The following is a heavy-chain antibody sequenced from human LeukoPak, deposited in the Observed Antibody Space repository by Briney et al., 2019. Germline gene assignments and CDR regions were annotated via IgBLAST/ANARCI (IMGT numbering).Heavy chain of an antibody. Sequence: GGSLRLSCAVSGFTFSHYAMNWVPQAPGEGLGGVSYINDDSSDIHYADSVRGRFTISRDNARNILHLQRSSLRVEDTAVYYCARDTFQPGLIDSWGQGTLVIVSS. D-gene: IGHD2-2*01. CDR2: INDDSSDI. J-gene: IGHJ4*02. CDR3: ARDTFQPGLIDS. V-gene: IGHV3-21*05. CDR1: GFTFSHYA.